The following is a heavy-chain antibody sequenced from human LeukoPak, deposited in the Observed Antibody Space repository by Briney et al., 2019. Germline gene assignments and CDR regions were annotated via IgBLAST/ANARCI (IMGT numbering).Heavy chain of an antibody. CDR3: ARRYFDY. CDR1: RFTLSSYW. Sequence: GGSLRLSCAASRFTLSSYWMSWVRQAPGKGLEWVANIKQDGSEKYYVDSVKGRFTISRDNAKNSLYLQMNSLRVEDTAVYYCARRYFDYWGQGTLVTVSS. J-gene: IGHJ4*02. CDR2: IKQDGSEK. V-gene: IGHV3-7*01.